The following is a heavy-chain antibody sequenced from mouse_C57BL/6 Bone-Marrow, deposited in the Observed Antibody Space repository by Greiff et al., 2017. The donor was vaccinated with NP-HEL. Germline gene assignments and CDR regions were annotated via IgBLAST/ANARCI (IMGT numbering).Heavy chain of an antibody. J-gene: IGHJ4*01. D-gene: IGHD1-1*01. CDR2: IYPRDGST. CDR3: ARGITTVVAYYYAMDY. CDR1: GYTFTSYD. Sequence: QVQLKQSGPELVKPGASVKLSCKASGYTFTSYDINWVKQRPGQGLEWIGWIYPRDGSTKYNEKFKGKATLTVDTSSSTAYMELHSLTSEDSAVYFCARGITTVVAYYYAMDYWGQGTSVTVSS. V-gene: IGHV1-85*01.